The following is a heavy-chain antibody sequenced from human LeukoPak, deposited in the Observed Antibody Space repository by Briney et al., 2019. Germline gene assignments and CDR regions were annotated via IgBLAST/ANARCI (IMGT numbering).Heavy chain of an antibody. Sequence: GGSLRLSCAASGFTFSSYAMSWVRQAPERGLEWVSAISGSGGSTYYADSVKGRFTISRDNSKNTLYLQMNSLRAEDTAVYYCAKVRAWAQLWFDYWGQGTLVTVSS. J-gene: IGHJ4*02. V-gene: IGHV3-23*01. CDR2: ISGSGGST. CDR1: GFTFSSYA. CDR3: AKVRAWAQLWFDY. D-gene: IGHD5-18*01.